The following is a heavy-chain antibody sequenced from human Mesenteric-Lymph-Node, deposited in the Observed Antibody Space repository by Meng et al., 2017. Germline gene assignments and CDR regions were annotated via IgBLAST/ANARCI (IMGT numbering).Heavy chain of an antibody. CDR2: ISSSSSYI. V-gene: IGHV3-21*01. Sequence: GGSLRLSCAASGFTFSSYSMNWVRQAPGKGLEWVSSISSSSSYIYYADSVKGRFTISRDNAKNSLYLQMNSLRAEDTAVYYCARVSDGDYDYYYYGMAVWGQGNTVNVSS. J-gene: IGHJ6*02. CDR3: ARVSDGDYDYYYYGMAV. D-gene: IGHD4-17*01. CDR1: GFTFSSYS.